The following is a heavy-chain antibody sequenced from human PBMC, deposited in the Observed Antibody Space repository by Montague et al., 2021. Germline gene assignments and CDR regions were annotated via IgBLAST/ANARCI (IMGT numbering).Heavy chain of an antibody. CDR3: ARGDYGAGNFNT. D-gene: IGHD3-16*01. CDR2: ITVYNGKT. J-gene: IGHJ4*02. V-gene: IGHV1-18*01. Sequence: LGKVSCKDSGYTFTSYAINWVRQAPGQGLEWVGWITVYNGKTDYSENFQGRVSMTADASATTAYMELRGLRSDDTAVYFCARGDYGAGNFNTWGQGTLVIVSS. CDR1: GYTFTSYA.